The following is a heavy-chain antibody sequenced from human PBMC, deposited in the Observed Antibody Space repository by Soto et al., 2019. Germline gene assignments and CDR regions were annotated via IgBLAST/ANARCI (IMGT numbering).Heavy chain of an antibody. J-gene: IGHJ4*02. CDR3: TTVLITIFGVGYDY. CDR2: IKSKTDGGTT. V-gene: IGHV3-15*01. D-gene: IGHD3-3*01. CDR1: GFTFSNAW. Sequence: GGSLRLSCAASGFTFSNAWMSWVRQAPGKGLEWVGRIKSKTDGGTTDYAAPVKGRFTISRDDSKNTLYLEMNSLKTEDTAVYYCTTVLITIFGVGYDYWGQGTLVTVSS.